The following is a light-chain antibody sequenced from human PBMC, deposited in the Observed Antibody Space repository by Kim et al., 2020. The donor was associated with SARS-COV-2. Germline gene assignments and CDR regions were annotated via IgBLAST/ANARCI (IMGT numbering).Light chain of an antibody. CDR2: VTN. V-gene: IGLV1-40*01. Sequence: GVTISCAGSSSNIGAGHDVHWYQQLPGPAPKLLLYVTNNRPSGVPSRFSGSKSGTSASLAITGLQAEDEADYYCQSYDISLSAYVFGTGTKVTVL. CDR3: QSYDISLSAYV. CDR1: SSNIGAGHD. J-gene: IGLJ1*01.